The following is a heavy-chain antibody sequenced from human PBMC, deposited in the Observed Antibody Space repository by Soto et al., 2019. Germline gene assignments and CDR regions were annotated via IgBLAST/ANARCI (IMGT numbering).Heavy chain of an antibody. Sequence: GGSLRLSCSASGFTFSNAWMNWVRQAPGKGLEWVGRIKSKTDGGTTDYAAPVKGRFTISRDDSKNTLYLQMNSLKTEDTAVYYCTTEVSADLDWLKLNNWFDPWGQGTLVTVSS. J-gene: IGHJ5*02. CDR2: IKSKTDGGTT. CDR1: GFTFSNAW. V-gene: IGHV3-15*07. D-gene: IGHD3-9*01. CDR3: TTEVSADLDWLKLNNWFDP.